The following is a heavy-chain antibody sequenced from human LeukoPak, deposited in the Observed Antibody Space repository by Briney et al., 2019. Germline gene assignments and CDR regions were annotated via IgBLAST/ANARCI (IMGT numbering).Heavy chain of an antibody. CDR2: INHGGTP. Sequence: PSETLSLTCAFSGVAVTDNFWTWIRQPPGKGLGWIGEINHGGTPTYSPSLKSRVRMSLDTSRNHFSLNLTSVTAADTAVYFCASGHYFNYYMDVWGKGTTVTVSS. V-gene: IGHV4-34*01. CDR3: ASGHYFNYYMDV. J-gene: IGHJ6*03. CDR1: GVAVTDNF.